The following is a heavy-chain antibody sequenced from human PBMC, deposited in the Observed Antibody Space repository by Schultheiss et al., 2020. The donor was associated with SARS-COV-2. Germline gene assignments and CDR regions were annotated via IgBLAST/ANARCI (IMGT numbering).Heavy chain of an antibody. CDR1: GGSISSYY. D-gene: IGHD2-15*01. V-gene: IGHV4-59*01. CDR3: ARGSGGSGGFDH. Sequence: SQTLSPTCTVSGGSISSYYWSWIRQPPGKGPEWIGEIYHSGSTNYNPSLKSRVTISVYTSKNQFSMKLSSVPAADTAVYYCARGSGGSGGFDHWGQGTLVTVSS. J-gene: IGHJ5*02. CDR2: IYHSGST.